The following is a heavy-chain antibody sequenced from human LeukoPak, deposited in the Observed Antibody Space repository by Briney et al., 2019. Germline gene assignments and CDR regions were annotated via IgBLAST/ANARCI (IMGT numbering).Heavy chain of an antibody. CDR2: IYHSGST. CDR1: GGSISSGGYS. V-gene: IGHV4-30-2*01. J-gene: IGHJ5*02. D-gene: IGHD6-6*01. CDR3: ARGEASSSSSWFDP. Sequence: PSETLSLTCTVSGGSISSGGYSWSWTRQPPGKGLEWIGYIYHSGSTYYNPSLKSRVTISVDRSKNQFSLKLSSVTAADTAVYYCARGEASSSSSWFDPWGQGTLVTVSS.